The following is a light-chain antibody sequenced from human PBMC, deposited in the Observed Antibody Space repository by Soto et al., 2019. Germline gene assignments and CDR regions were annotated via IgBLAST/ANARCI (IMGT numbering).Light chain of an antibody. CDR1: DSDVGGYNF. J-gene: IGLJ2*01. V-gene: IGLV2-14*01. CDR3: SSFRRSNTPHVL. Sequence: QSVLTQPASVSGSPGQSITISCTGTDSDVGGYNFVSWYQQHPGKAPKLMIYGVTNRPSGVSNRFSGYKSGNTASLTISGLQAEDDANYYCSSFRRSNTPHVLFGGGTKLTVL. CDR2: GVT.